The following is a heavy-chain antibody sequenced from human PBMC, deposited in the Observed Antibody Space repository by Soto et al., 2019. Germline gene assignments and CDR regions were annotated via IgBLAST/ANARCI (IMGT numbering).Heavy chain of an antibody. Sequence: GGSLRLSCAASGLTFSSYAMHWVRQAPGKGREWVAVISYDGSNKYYADSVKGRFTISRDNSKNTLYLQMNSLRAEDTAVYYCARDPTLDVLGYFDYWGQGTLVTVSS. CDR3: ARDPTLDVLGYFDY. J-gene: IGHJ4*02. CDR1: GLTFSSYA. V-gene: IGHV3-30*04. CDR2: ISYDGSNK. D-gene: IGHD3-16*01.